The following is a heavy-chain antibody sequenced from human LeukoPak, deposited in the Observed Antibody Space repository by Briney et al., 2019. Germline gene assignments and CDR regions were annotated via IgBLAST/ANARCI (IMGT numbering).Heavy chain of an antibody. CDR1: GYSFTSYW. D-gene: IGHD6-13*01. CDR2: IYPGDSDT. Sequence: GESLKISCKGSGYSFTSYWIGWVRQMPGKGLEWMGIIYPGDSDTRYSPSFQGHVTISADKSISTAYLQWSSLKASDTAMYYCARHGYSSSWEFDYWGQGTLVTVSS. J-gene: IGHJ4*02. V-gene: IGHV5-51*01. CDR3: ARHGYSSSWEFDY.